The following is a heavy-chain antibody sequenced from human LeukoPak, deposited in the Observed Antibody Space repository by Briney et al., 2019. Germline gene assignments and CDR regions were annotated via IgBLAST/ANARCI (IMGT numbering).Heavy chain of an antibody. CDR2: ISAYNGDT. CDR3: ARDPSNTSGWKTWFDP. D-gene: IGHD6-19*01. J-gene: IGHJ5*02. CDR1: GYTFTSHG. V-gene: IGHV1-18*01. Sequence: ASVKVSCKASGYTFTSHGISWVRQAPGQGLEWMGWISAYNGDTKYAQNLQGRVTLTTYTSTTTAYLELRSLPSDDTAVYYCARDPSNTSGWKTWFDPWGQGTLVTVSS.